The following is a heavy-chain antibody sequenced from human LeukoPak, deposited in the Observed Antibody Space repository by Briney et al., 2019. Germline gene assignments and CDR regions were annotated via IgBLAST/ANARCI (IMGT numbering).Heavy chain of an antibody. D-gene: IGHD6-6*01. CDR2: IYYSGST. J-gene: IGHJ5*02. CDR3: ARAQLGQSNWFDP. Sequence: SETLSLTCTVSGGSISSYYWSWIRQPPGKGLEWIGYIYYSGSTNYNPSLKSRVTISVDTSKNQFSLKLSSVTAADTAVYYCARAQLGQSNWFDPWGQGTLVTVSS. CDR1: GGSISSYY. V-gene: IGHV4-59*08.